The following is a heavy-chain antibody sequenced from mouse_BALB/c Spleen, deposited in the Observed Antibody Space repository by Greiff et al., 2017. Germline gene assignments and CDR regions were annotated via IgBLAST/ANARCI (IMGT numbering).Heavy chain of an antibody. CDR2: ISSGGGST. J-gene: IGHJ4*01. CDR3: ARRDYGNSYYAMDY. CDR1: GFAFSSYD. V-gene: IGHV5-12-1*01. Sequence: EVKLVESGGGLVKPGGSLKLFCAASGFAFSSYDMSWVRQTPEKRLEWVAYISSGGGSTYYPDTVKGRFTISRDNAKNTLYLQMSSLKSEDTAMYYCARRDYGNSYYAMDYWGQGTSVTVSS. D-gene: IGHD2-1*01.